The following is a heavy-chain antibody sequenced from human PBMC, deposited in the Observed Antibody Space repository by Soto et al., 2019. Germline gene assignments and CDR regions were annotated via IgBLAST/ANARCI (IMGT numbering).Heavy chain of an antibody. J-gene: IGHJ4*02. CDR1: GYSFTNND. V-gene: IGHV1-8*01. Sequence: ASVKVSCKASGYSFTNNDVSWVRQATGQGLEWMGWMNPGSGDTGYAQKLQGRVTMTTDTSTSTAYMELRSLRSDDTAVYYCARDLDQYYDFWSGYYNPSYFDYWGQGTLVTVSS. CDR2: MNPGSGDT. D-gene: IGHD3-3*01. CDR3: ARDLDQYYDFWSGYYNPSYFDY.